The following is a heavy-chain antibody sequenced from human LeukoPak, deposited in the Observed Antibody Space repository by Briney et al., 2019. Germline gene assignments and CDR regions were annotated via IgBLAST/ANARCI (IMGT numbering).Heavy chain of an antibody. V-gene: IGHV1-46*01. CDR3: ARDRGTVTDVGVY. D-gene: IGHD4-17*01. Sequence: ASVKVSCKASGYIFTTYFMHWLRQAPGQGPEWMGIINPSGGSTSYAQKFQGRLTMTRDTSTSTVYMELSSLTSEDTAVYYCARDRGTVTDVGVYWGQGTLVTVSS. J-gene: IGHJ4*02. CDR2: INPSGGST. CDR1: GYIFTTYF.